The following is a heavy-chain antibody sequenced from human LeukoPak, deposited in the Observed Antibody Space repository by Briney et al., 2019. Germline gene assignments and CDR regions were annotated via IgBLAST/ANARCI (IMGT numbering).Heavy chain of an antibody. CDR3: AREDRAYYYDSSGYYFDAFDI. J-gene: IGHJ3*02. Sequence: GSSVKVSCKASGGTFSSYAISWVRQAPGQGLEWMGGIIPIFGTANYAQKFQGRVTITADESTSTAYMELCSLRPEDTAVYYCAREDRAYYYDSSGYYFDAFDIWGQGTMVTVSS. CDR1: GGTFSSYA. V-gene: IGHV1-69*01. CDR2: IIPIFGTA. D-gene: IGHD3-22*01.